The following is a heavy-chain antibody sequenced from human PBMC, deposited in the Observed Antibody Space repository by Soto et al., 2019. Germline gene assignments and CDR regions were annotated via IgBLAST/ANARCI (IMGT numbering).Heavy chain of an antibody. Sequence: GGSLRLSCAASGFTFSSYSMNWVRQAPGKGLEWVSSISSSSSYIYYADSVKGRFTISRDNAKNSLYLQMNSLRAEDTAVYYCAITHLGYCSGGSCYDYWGQGTLVTASS. J-gene: IGHJ4*02. CDR1: GFTFSSYS. CDR3: AITHLGYCSGGSCYDY. CDR2: ISSSSSYI. V-gene: IGHV3-21*01. D-gene: IGHD2-15*01.